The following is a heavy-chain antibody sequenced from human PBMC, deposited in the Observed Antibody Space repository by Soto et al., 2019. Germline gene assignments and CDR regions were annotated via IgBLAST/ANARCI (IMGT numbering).Heavy chain of an antibody. V-gene: IGHV1-3*01. CDR1: GYTFTSYA. J-gene: IGHJ5*02. CDR2: INAGNGNT. CDR3: SSGWPSSWSWFDP. Sequence: QVQLVQSGAEVKKPGASVKVSCKASGYTFTSYAMHWVRQAPGQRLEWMGWINAGNGNTKYSQKFQGRVTITRDTSASPAYMELSSLRSEDTAVYYCSSGWPSSWSWFDPWGQGTLVTVSS. D-gene: IGHD6-13*01.